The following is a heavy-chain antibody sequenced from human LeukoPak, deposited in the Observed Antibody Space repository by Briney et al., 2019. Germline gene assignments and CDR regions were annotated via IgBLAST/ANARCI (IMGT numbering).Heavy chain of an antibody. CDR1: GGSFSGYY. V-gene: IGHV4-34*01. J-gene: IGHJ4*02. CDR2: INHSGST. CDR3: ARALSYYYDRSGSRFDY. Sequence: SETLSLTCAVYGGSFSGYYWSWIRQPPGKGLEWIGEINHSGSTNYNPSLKSRVTISVDTSKNQFSLKLSSVTAADTAVYYCARALSYYYDRSGSRFDYWGQGTLVTVSS. D-gene: IGHD3-22*01.